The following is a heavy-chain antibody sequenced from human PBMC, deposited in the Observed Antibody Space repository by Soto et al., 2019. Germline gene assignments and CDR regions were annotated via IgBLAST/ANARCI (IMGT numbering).Heavy chain of an antibody. Sequence: SVKVSCKPSGGTFRSYAISWVRQAPGQGLQWMRGLTPIFGTANYAQKFQGRVTITAEESTSTAYMELSSLRSEDTAVYYCAREDAIVVVSAAIGWFDPRGQGTLVTVSS. CDR3: AREDAIVVVSAAIGWFDP. J-gene: IGHJ5*02. CDR1: GGTFRSYA. D-gene: IGHD2-2*01. CDR2: LTPIFGTA. V-gene: IGHV1-69*13.